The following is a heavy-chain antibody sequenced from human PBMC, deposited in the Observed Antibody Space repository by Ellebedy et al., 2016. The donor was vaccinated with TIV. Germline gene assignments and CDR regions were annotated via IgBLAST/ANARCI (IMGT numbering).Heavy chain of an antibody. CDR2: INPSGGST. CDR1: GYTFTSYY. V-gene: IGHV1-46*01. J-gene: IGHJ6*02. Sequence: AASVKVSCKASGYTFTSYYMHWVRQAPGQGLEWMGIINPSGGSTSYAQKFQGRVTMTRDTSTSTVYMELSSLRSEDTAVYYCARFLERLYYYYGMDVWGQGTTVTVSS. D-gene: IGHD1-1*01. CDR3: ARFLERLYYYYGMDV.